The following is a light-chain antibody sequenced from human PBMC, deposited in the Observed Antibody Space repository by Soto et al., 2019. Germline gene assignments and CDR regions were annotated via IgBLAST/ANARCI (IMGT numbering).Light chain of an antibody. Sequence: EIVMTQYPATLSVSPGERATLSCRASQSVSSKLAWYQQKPGQAPRLLIYGASTRATGIPARFSGSGSGTEFTLTISSLQSEDFAGYYCQQYNNWPPWTFGQGGKVDNK. V-gene: IGKV3-15*01. CDR1: QSVSSK. CDR3: QQYNNWPPWT. CDR2: GAS. J-gene: IGKJ1*01.